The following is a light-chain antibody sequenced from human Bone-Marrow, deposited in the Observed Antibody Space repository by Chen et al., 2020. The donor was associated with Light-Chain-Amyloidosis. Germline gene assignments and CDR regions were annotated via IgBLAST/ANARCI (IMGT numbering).Light chain of an antibody. CDR1: QNLLYHSNNKNY. CDR2: WAS. CDR3: KQYYSAPLT. J-gene: IGKJ3*01. Sequence: DIVMTQSPDSLAVSLGERATINCKSSQNLLYHSNNKNYMAWYQQKAGQPPKLLINWASIRKSGVPDRFSGSESGTDFTLTISSLQSENVAVYYCKQYYSAPLTFGPGTKVEIK. V-gene: IGKV4-1*01.